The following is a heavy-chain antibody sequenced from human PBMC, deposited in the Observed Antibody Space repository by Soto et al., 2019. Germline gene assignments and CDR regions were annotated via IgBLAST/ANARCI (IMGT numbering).Heavy chain of an antibody. D-gene: IGHD5-18*01. V-gene: IGHV3-23*01. J-gene: IGHJ4*02. CDR3: AQAPSNSLYYFDS. CDR2: ISGSGGST. CDR1: GFTFSSNA. Sequence: GGSLRLSCAASGFTFSSNAMSWVRQAPGKGLEWVSAISGSGGSTYYADSVKGRFTISRDNSKNTLYLQMNSLRVEDTGKYYCAQAPSNSLYYFDSWGQGTLVTVAS.